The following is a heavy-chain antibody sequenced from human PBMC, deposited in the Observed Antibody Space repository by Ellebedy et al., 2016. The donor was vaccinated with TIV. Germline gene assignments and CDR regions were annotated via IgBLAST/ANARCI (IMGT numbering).Heavy chain of an antibody. J-gene: IGHJ6*02. CDR1: GYTFTGHY. CDR3: AGGALYYYAMDV. CDR2: INPNSGVT. D-gene: IGHD3-3*02. V-gene: IGHV1-2*02. Sequence: ASVKVSCXASGYTFTGHYLHWVRQAPGQGLEWMGWINPNSGVTNYAQKFQGRVTMTRDRSISTAYMEVTRLRSDDTAVYYCAGGALYYYAMDVWGLGTTVTVSS.